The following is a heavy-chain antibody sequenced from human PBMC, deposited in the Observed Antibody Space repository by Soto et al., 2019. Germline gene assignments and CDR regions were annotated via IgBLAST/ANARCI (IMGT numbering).Heavy chain of an antibody. J-gene: IGHJ3*02. CDR3: ARETNPYSSSSHAFDI. V-gene: IGHV3-21*01. CDR1: GITFSSYS. Sequence: EVQLVESGGGLVKPVGSLRLSCAASGITFSSYSMNWVRQAPGKGLEWVSSISSTGTYIDYADSVKGRFTISRDNAKNSLFLQMDSLRAEDAALYYCARETNPYSSSSHAFDIWGQGTMVTVSS. D-gene: IGHD6-6*01. CDR2: ISSTGTYI.